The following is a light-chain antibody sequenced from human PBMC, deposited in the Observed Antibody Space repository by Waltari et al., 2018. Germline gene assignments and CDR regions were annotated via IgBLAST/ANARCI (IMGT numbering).Light chain of an antibody. CDR1: SFNFGGYA. CDR2: SNN. V-gene: IGLV1-44*01. CDR3: SVWDGSLNGQVL. Sequence: QSLLTQPPSASGTSGQTITISCSGSSFNFGGYALRWYQQLPGTAPKLLIHSNNKRAPGVPDRFSSSKSGTSASLAISGLQSADEGDYYCSVWDGSLNGQVLFGGGTKLTVV. J-gene: IGLJ2*01.